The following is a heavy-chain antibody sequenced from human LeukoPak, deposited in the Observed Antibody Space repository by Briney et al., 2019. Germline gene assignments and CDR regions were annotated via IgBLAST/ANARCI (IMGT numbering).Heavy chain of an antibody. V-gene: IGHV3-7*01. CDR3: AKVAKYYYGPETYYFFEQ. D-gene: IGHD3-10*01. CDR1: GFTFTTYW. CDR2: INQDGTEK. Sequence: PGESLRLSCAASGFTFTTYWMSWVRQAPGKGLGWVASINQDGTEKYYVDSVKGRFTISRDYAKKSLFLQMNSLRVEDTAVYFCAKVAKYYYGPETYYFFEQWGQGTPVTAAS. J-gene: IGHJ4*02.